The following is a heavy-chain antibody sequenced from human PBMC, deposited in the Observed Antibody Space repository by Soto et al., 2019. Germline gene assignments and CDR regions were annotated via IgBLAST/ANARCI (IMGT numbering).Heavy chain of an antibody. Sequence: QVQLVQSGAEVKKPGSSVKVSCKASGGTFSSYTISWVRQAPGQGLEWMGRIIPILGIANYAQKFQGRVTITGDNSTSRAYMELSSLRSADTAVYYCAIGWQQLVPGYWGQGTLVTVSS. J-gene: IGHJ4*02. V-gene: IGHV1-69*02. CDR3: AIGWQQLVPGY. D-gene: IGHD6-13*01. CDR1: GGTFSSYT. CDR2: IIPILGIA.